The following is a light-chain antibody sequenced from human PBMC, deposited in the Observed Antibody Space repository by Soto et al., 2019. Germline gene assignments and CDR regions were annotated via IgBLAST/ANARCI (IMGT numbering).Light chain of an antibody. V-gene: IGLV2-8*01. J-gene: IGLJ2*01. CDR1: SRDVGGYNY. CDR2: QVT. Sequence: QSVLTQPPSASGSPGQSVTISCTGTSRDVGGYNYVSWYQQHPGKAPKLMIYQVTKRPSGVPDRFSASKSGNTASLTVSGRQAEDEAHYYCTSYAGDNNLVFGGGTKLTVL. CDR3: TSYAGDNNLV.